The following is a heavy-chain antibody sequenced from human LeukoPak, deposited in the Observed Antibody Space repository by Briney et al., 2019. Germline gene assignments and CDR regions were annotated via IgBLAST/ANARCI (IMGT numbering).Heavy chain of an antibody. Sequence: PGGSLRLSCAASGFTFTNAWMSWVRQAPGKGLEWVGRILSKADGGTTDFAAPVKGRFTISRDNSKNTLYLQMNSLRAEDTAVYYCAKGWDRVGPEGYWGQGTLVTVSS. CDR1: GFTFTNAW. CDR2: ILSKADGGTT. CDR3: AKGWDRVGPEGY. D-gene: IGHD1-14*01. J-gene: IGHJ4*02. V-gene: IGHV3-15*01.